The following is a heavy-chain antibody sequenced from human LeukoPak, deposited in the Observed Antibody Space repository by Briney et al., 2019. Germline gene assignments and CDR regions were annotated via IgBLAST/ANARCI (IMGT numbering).Heavy chain of an antibody. V-gene: IGHV3-21*01. CDR2: ISSSSSYI. CDR1: GFTFSSYS. J-gene: IGHJ4*02. Sequence: GGSLRLSCAAPGFTFSSYSMNWVRQAPGKGLEWVSSISSSSSYIYYADSVKGRFTISRDNAKNSLYLQMNSLRAEDTAVYYCARWPDASQLTTAYYFDYWGQGTLVTVSS. D-gene: IGHD6-13*01. CDR3: ARWPDASQLTTAYYFDY.